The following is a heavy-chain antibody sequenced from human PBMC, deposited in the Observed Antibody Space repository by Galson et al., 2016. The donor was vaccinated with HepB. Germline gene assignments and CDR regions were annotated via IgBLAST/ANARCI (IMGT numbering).Heavy chain of an antibody. Sequence: SLRLSCAASGFTVSSSYMSWVRQAPGKGLEWVSVLYSGGDTFYADSVKGRFSISRDNSKNTLYPQMDSLRAEDTAVYYCAHNNGWYGRGYFDYWGQGTLVTVSS. CDR1: GFTVSSSY. CDR3: AHNNGWYGRGYFDY. V-gene: IGHV3-66*01. D-gene: IGHD6-19*01. J-gene: IGHJ4*02. CDR2: LYSGGDT.